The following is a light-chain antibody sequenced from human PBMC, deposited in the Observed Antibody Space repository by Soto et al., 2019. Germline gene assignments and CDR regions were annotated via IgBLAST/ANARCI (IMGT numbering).Light chain of an antibody. CDR3: QSYDSSLSGSAVV. CDR1: SSNIGAGYD. Sequence: LTQPPSVSGAPGQRVTISCTGSSSNIGAGYDVHWYQQLPGTAPKLLIYGNSNRPSGVPDRFSGSKSGTSASLAITGLQAEDEADYYCQSYDSSLSGSAVVFGGGTQLTVL. V-gene: IGLV1-40*01. CDR2: GNS. J-gene: IGLJ2*01.